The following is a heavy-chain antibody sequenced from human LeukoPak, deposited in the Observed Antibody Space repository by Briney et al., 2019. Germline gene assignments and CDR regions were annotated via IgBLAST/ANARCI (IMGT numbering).Heavy chain of an antibody. CDR2: INPSGGST. Sequence: GASVKVSCKASGYTFTSYYMHWVRQAPGQGLEWMGIINPSGGSTSYAQKFQGRVTMTRDMSTSTVYMELSSLRSEDTAVYYCATAKGGATWFDPWGQGTLITVSS. CDR1: GYTFTSYY. D-gene: IGHD1-26*01. V-gene: IGHV1-46*01. CDR3: ATAKGGATWFDP. J-gene: IGHJ5*02.